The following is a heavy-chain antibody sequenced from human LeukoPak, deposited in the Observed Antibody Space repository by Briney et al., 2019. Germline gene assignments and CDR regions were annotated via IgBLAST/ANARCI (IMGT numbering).Heavy chain of an antibody. Sequence: SVKVSCKVSGYTLTELSMHWVRQAPGKGLEWMGGFDPEDGETIYAQKFQGRVTMTEDTSTDTAYMELSSLRSEDTAVYYCATDYRYSNSFDYWGQGTLVTVSS. D-gene: IGHD4-11*01. V-gene: IGHV1-24*01. CDR2: FDPEDGET. J-gene: IGHJ4*02. CDR1: GYTLTELS. CDR3: ATDYRYSNSFDY.